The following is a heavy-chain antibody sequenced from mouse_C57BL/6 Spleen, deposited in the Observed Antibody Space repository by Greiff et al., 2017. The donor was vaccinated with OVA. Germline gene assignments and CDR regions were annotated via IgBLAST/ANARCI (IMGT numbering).Heavy chain of an antibody. Sequence: QVQLQQSGAELVRPGTSVKVSCKASGYAFTNYLIEWVKQRPGQGLEWIGVINPGSGGTNYNEKFKGKATLTADKSSSTAYMQLSSLTSEDSAVYFCARGYDGYLSWFAYWGQGTLVTVSA. J-gene: IGHJ3*01. V-gene: IGHV1-54*01. D-gene: IGHD2-3*01. CDR3: ARGYDGYLSWFAY. CDR2: INPGSGGT. CDR1: GYAFTNYL.